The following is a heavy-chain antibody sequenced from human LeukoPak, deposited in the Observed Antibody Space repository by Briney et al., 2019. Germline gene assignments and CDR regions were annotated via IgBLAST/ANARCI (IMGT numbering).Heavy chain of an antibody. V-gene: IGHV3-48*01. D-gene: IGHD1-26*01. J-gene: IGHJ4*02. CDR1: GFTFSSYS. Sequence: GGSLRLSCAASGFTFSSYSMNWVRQAPGKGLEWVSYISSSSSTIYYADSVEGRFTISRDNAKNSLYLQMNSLRAEDTAVYYCARVRSYYDPAIDYWGQGTLVTVSS. CDR3: ARVRSYYDPAIDY. CDR2: ISSSSSTI.